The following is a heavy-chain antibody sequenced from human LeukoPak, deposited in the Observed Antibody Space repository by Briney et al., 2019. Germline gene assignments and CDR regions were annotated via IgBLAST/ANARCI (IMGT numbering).Heavy chain of an antibody. CDR3: ATGTNTMVRGVYTRHYYYYGMDV. Sequence: GASVKVSCKVSGYTLTELSMHWVRQAPGKGLEWMGGFDPEDGETIYAQKFQGRVTMTEDTSTDTAYMELSSLRSEDTAVYYCATGTNTMVRGVYTRHYYYYGMDVWGQGTTVTVSS. CDR1: GYTLTELS. J-gene: IGHJ6*02. V-gene: IGHV1-24*01. CDR2: FDPEDGET. D-gene: IGHD3-10*01.